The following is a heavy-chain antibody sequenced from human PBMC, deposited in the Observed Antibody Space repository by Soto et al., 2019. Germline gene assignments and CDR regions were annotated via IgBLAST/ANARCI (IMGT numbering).Heavy chain of an antibody. V-gene: IGHV5-51*01. CDR2: IYPGDSAT. CDR1: GYSFTSYW. Sequence: GQSLKISCKGSGYSFTSYWIGWVRQMPGKGLEWMGIIYPGDSATRYSPYYQGQVTISADKSISTAYLQWTSLQASDTAMYYCAGRSRGSSSDYGMDVWGQGTTVTVSS. CDR3: AGRSRGSSSDYGMDV. J-gene: IGHJ6*02. D-gene: IGHD6-6*01.